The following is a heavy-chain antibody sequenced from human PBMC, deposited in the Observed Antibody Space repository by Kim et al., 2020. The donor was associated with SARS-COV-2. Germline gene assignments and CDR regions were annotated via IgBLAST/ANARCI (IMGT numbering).Heavy chain of an antibody. Sequence: ASVKVSCKVSGYSLSELSMHWVRQAPGKGLEWMGGFEPEAGEPIYAQKSQGRVTMTDDTSTDTAYMELRSLRSEDTAVYYCATPKAVALNLYNWFDPWGQGPLVTVSS. D-gene: IGHD6-13*01. J-gene: IGHJ5*02. CDR3: ATPKAVALNLYNWFDP. CDR1: GYSLSELS. CDR2: FEPEAGEP. V-gene: IGHV1-24*01.